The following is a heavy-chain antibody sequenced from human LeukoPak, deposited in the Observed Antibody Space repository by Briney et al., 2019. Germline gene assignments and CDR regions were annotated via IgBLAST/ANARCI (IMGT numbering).Heavy chain of an antibody. V-gene: IGHV5-51*01. CDR1: GYSFTSYW. J-gene: IGHJ4*02. CDR3: ARHAHSPIVRATSPIDY. D-gene: IGHD1-26*01. Sequence: GESLKISCKGSGYSFTSYWIGWVRQMPGKGLEWMGIIYPGDSDTRYSPSFQGQVTISADKSISTAYLQWSSLKASDTAMYYCARHAHSPIVRATSPIDYWGQGTLVTVSS. CDR2: IYPGDSDT.